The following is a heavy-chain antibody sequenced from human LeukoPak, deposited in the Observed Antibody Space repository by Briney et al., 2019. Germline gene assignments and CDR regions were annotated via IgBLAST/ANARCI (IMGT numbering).Heavy chain of an antibody. CDR3: ARDAEGRRYSPQDY. CDR1: GFTFSSFW. CDR2: IKLDGSEN. J-gene: IGHJ4*02. V-gene: IGHV3-7*01. Sequence: GGSLRLSCAASGFTFSSFWMSWVRQAPGKGLQWVANIKLDGSENYYVDSVRGRFTISRDNAKNSVFLQMSSLRVDDTAVYYCARDAEGRRYSPQDYWGQGTLVTVSS. D-gene: IGHD5-18*01.